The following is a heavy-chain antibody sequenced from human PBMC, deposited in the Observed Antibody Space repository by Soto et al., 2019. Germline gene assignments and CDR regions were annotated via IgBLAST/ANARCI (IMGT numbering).Heavy chain of an antibody. V-gene: IGHV3-7*03. D-gene: IGHD6-19*01. J-gene: IGHJ4*02. CDR3: TGGSGWSSDF. CDR2: IESDGSEK. Sequence: EVQLVESGGGLVQPGGSLTLSCVASGFMFSNYFMTWVRQAPGKGLEWVANIESDGSEKNYADSVKGRFTISRNNAKNSLYLQMNSLRAEDTAVYYCTGGSGWSSDFWGQGTHVAVSS. CDR1: GFMFSNYF.